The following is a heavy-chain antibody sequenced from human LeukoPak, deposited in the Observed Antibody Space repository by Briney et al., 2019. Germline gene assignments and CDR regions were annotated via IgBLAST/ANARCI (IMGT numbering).Heavy chain of an antibody. Sequence: AGGSLRLSCAASGFTFSSYGMHWVRQAPGKGLEWVSVIYSGGSTYYADSVKGRFTISRDNSKNTLYLQMNSLRAEDTAVYYCAGGGVVVVPAAIRDDAFDIWGQGTMVTVSS. CDR1: GFTFSSYG. J-gene: IGHJ3*02. D-gene: IGHD2-2*01. CDR2: IYSGGST. CDR3: AGGGVVVVPAAIRDDAFDI. V-gene: IGHV3-53*01.